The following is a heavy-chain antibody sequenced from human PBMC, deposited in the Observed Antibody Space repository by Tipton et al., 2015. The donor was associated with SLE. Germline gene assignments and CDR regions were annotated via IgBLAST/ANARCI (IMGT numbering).Heavy chain of an antibody. CDR2: ISYDGSNK. D-gene: IGHD1-26*01. V-gene: IGHV3-30-3*01. J-gene: IGHJ4*02. Sequence: SLRLSCAASGFTFSSYAMHWVRQAPGRGLEWVAVISYDGSNKYYADSVKGRFTISRDNSKNTLYLQMNSLRAEDTAVYYCARPTGKLGSYYPYWGQGTLVTVSS. CDR3: ARPTGKLGSYYPY. CDR1: GFTFSSYA.